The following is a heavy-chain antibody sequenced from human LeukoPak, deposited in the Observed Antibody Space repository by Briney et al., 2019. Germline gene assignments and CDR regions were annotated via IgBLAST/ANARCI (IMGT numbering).Heavy chain of an antibody. CDR2: INAGNGNT. V-gene: IGHV1-3*01. Sequence: ASVNVSCKASGYTFTSYAMHWARQAPGQRLEWMGWINAGNGNTKYSQKFQGRVTITRDTSASTAYMELSSLRSEDTAVYYCARVDYDILTDYWGQGTLVTVSS. D-gene: IGHD3-9*01. CDR1: GYTFTSYA. J-gene: IGHJ4*02. CDR3: ARVDYDILTDY.